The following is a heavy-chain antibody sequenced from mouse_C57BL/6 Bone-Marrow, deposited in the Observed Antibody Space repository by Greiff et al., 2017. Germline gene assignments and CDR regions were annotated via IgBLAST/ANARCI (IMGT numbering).Heavy chain of an antibody. Sequence: QVQLQQSGPELVKPGASVKISCKASGYAFSSSWMNWVKQRPGKGLEWIGRIYPGDGDTNYNGKFKGKATLTADKSSSTAYMQLSSLTSEDSAVYFCAREVITTVVASYYFDYWGQGTTLTVSS. CDR1: GYAFSSSW. CDR3: AREVITTVVASYYFDY. J-gene: IGHJ2*01. D-gene: IGHD1-1*01. CDR2: IYPGDGDT. V-gene: IGHV1-82*01.